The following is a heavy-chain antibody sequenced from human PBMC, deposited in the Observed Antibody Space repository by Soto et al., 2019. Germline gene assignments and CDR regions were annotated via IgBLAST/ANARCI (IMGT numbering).Heavy chain of an antibody. CDR3: AKDHDYGDYGGFGDLTGGVDY. CDR2: ISYDGSNK. V-gene: IGHV3-30*18. CDR1: GFTFSSYG. D-gene: IGHD4-17*01. Sequence: GGSLRLSCAASGFTFSSYGMHWVRQAPGKGLEWVAVISYDGSNKYYADSVKGRFTISRDNSKNTLYLQMNSLRAEDTAVYDCAKDHDYGDYGGFGDLTGGVDYWGQGTLVTVSS. J-gene: IGHJ4*02.